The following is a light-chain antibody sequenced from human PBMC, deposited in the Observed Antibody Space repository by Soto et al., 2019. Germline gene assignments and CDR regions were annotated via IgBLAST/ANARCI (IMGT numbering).Light chain of an antibody. J-gene: IGKJ4*01. CDR2: GAS. CDR1: LDISNY. V-gene: IGKV1-33*01. Sequence: DIQMTQSPSSVSASVGDRVIITCRASLDISNYLNWYQQKPGKAPRLLIHGASNRATGVPYRFSGSGSGTDFTFTISRLQPEDFAIYYCQQYDNPPRTFGGGTKVDIK. CDR3: QQYDNPPRT.